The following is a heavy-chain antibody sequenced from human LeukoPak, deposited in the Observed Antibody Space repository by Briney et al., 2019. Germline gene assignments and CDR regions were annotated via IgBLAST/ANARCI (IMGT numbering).Heavy chain of an antibody. CDR1: GFTFSSYS. Sequence: GGSLRLSCAASGFTFSSYSMNWVRQAPGKGLEWVSYISSSTIYYADSVKGRFTISRDNAKNSLYLQMNSLRAEDTAVYYCARGGYFDWLLPVDYWGQGTLVTVSS. J-gene: IGHJ4*02. CDR3: ARGGYFDWLLPVDY. D-gene: IGHD3-9*01. V-gene: IGHV3-48*01. CDR2: ISSSTI.